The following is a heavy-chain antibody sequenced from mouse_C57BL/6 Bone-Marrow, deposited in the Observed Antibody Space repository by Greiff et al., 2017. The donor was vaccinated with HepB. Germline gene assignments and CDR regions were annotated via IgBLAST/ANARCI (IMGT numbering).Heavy chain of an antibody. D-gene: IGHD3-2*02. CDR1: GYTFTSYW. J-gene: IGHJ3*01. CDR3: ASTAQATSWFAY. CDR2: INPSNGGT. Sequence: VKLQQPGTELVKPGASVKLSCKASGYTFTSYWMHWVKQRPGQGLEWIGNINPSNGGTNYNEKFKSKATLTVDKSSSTAYMQLSSLTSEDSAVYYCASTAQATSWFAYWGQGTLVTVSA. V-gene: IGHV1-53*01.